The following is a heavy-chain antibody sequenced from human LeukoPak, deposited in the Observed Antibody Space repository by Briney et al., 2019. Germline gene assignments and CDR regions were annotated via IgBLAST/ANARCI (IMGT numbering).Heavy chain of an antibody. CDR1: GYTFTNYA. J-gene: IGHJ5*02. D-gene: IGHD2-2*01. CDR3: ARVNTPEDPGYCSSTSCSNLNWFDP. CDR2: ISAYNGNT. V-gene: IGHV1-18*01. Sequence: ASVKVSCKASGYTFTNYAISWVRQAPGQGLEWMGWISAYNGNTNYAQKLQGRVTMTTDTSTSTAYMELRSLRSDDTAVYYCARVNTPEDPGYCSSTSCSNLNWFDPWGQGTLVTVSS.